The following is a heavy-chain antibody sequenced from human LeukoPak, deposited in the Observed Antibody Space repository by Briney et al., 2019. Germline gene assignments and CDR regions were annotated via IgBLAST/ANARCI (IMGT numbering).Heavy chain of an antibody. D-gene: IGHD3-9*01. J-gene: IGHJ4*02. CDR3: ARLRTGKRYFDWLLTPASDY. CDR2: IYYSGST. V-gene: IGHV4-39*01. Sequence: SETLSLTCTVSGGSISSSSYYWGWIRQPPGKGLEWIGSIYYSGSTYYNPSLKSRVTISVDTSKNQFSLKLGSVTAADTAVYYCARLRTGKRYFDWLLTPASDYWGQGTLVTVSS. CDR1: GGSISSSSYY.